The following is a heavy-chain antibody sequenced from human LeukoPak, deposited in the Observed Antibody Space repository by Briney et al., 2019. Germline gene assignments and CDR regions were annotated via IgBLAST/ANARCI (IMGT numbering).Heavy chain of an antibody. CDR1: GFTFSSYW. D-gene: IGHD3-10*01. CDR2: IKQDGSEK. Sequence: PGGSLRLSCAASGFTFSSYWMSWVRQAPGKGLEWVANIKQDGSEKYYVDSVKGRFTISRDNAKNSLYLQMNSLRAEDTAVYYCARSRPGGRYYYYGMDVWGQGTTVTVSS. CDR3: ARSRPGGRYYYYGMDV. J-gene: IGHJ6*02. V-gene: IGHV3-7*03.